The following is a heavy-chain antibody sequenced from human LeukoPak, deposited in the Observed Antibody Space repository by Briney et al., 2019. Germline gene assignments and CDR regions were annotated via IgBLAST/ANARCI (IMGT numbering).Heavy chain of an antibody. CDR2: ISGSGGNT. CDR3: TQGARADTYWYFDL. J-gene: IGHJ2*01. CDR1: GFTFSTYA. Sequence: GGSLRLSCAASGFTFSTYAMSWVRQAPGKGLEWVSAISGSGGNTHYADSVKGRFTISRDNSKNTLYVQMNSLRVEDTAVYYCTQGARADTYWYFDLWGRGTLVTVAS. D-gene: IGHD3-16*01. V-gene: IGHV3-23*01.